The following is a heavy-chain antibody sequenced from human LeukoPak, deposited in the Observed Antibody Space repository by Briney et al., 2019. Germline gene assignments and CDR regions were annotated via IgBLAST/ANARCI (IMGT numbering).Heavy chain of an antibody. V-gene: IGHV3-7*01. CDR3: ARVFGAGYSDY. CDR1: GFSFSRYD. Sequence: GRSLRLSCVASGFSFSRYDMHWVRQAPGKGLEWVASIKQDGSEKYYVDSVKGRVTISRDNAKNSLYLQMNSLRAEDTAVYYCARVFGAGYSDYWGQGTLVTVSS. D-gene: IGHD4/OR15-4a*01. J-gene: IGHJ4*02. CDR2: IKQDGSEK.